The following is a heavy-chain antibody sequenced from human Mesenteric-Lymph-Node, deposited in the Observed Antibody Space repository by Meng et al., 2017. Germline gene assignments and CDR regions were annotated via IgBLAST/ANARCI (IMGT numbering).Heavy chain of an antibody. V-gene: IGHV3-23*01. CDR2: IRGSGTNT. J-gene: IGHJ5*02. CDR3: ARGADSST. D-gene: IGHD6-13*01. CDR1: GFTFPNYA. Sequence: GESLKISCAVSGFTFPNYAISWVRQAPGKGLEWVSAIRGSGTNTYYADSVKGRFTISRDNFKNMLYLQMNGLRVEYTAMYYCARGADSSTWGQGTLVTVSS.